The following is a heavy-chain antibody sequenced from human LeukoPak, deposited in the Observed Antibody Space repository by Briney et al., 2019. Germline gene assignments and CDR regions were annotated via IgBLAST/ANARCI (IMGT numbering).Heavy chain of an antibody. D-gene: IGHD2-15*01. Sequence: SETLSLTCAVYGGSFSGYYWSWIRQPPGKRLEWIGEINHSGSTNYNPSLKSRVTISVDTSKNQFSLKLSSVTAADTAVYYCASLGYCSGGSCYRDYWGQGTLVTVSS. V-gene: IGHV4-34*01. J-gene: IGHJ4*02. CDR3: ASLGYCSGGSCYRDY. CDR2: INHSGST. CDR1: GGSFSGYY.